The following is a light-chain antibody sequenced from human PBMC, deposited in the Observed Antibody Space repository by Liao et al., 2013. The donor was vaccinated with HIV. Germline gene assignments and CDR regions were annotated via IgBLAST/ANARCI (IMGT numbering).Light chain of an antibody. CDR2: QDT. J-gene: IGLJ1*01. Sequence: SYELTQPPSVSVSPGQTASITCSGDKLGDKYACWYQQKPGQSPVLVIYQDTKRPSGIPERFSGSSSGTTVTLTISGVQAEDEADYYCQSADSSGTYRVFGTGTNGHRP. CDR1: KLGDKY. CDR3: QSADSSGTYRV. V-gene: IGLV3-25*03.